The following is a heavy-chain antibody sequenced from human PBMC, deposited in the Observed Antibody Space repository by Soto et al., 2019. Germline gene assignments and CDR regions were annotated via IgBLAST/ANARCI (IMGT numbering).Heavy chain of an antibody. CDR2: INPSAGST. J-gene: IGHJ5*02. Sequence: QVQLVQSGAEVKKPGAAVKVSCKASGYTFTSYYMHWVRQAPGQGLEWMGIINPSAGSTSYEQKFQGRLTMTRDTSTSTVYMELRSLRSEDTAVYYCDTRSSWPPTWFDPWGQGTLVTVSS. CDR1: GYTFTSYY. D-gene: IGHD6-13*01. V-gene: IGHV1-46*03. CDR3: DTRSSWPPTWFDP.